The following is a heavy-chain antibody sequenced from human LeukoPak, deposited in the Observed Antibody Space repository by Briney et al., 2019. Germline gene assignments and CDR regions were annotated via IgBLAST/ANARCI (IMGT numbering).Heavy chain of an antibody. J-gene: IGHJ4*02. Sequence: SSETLSLTCTVSGGFISSYYWSWIRQPAGKGLEWIGRIYTSGDTSYNPSLKSRVTMSVDTSKNHFSLKLSSVTAADTAVYYCAREKVGYCSGGSCPYYFDYWGQGTLVTVSS. D-gene: IGHD2-15*01. V-gene: IGHV4-4*07. CDR3: AREKVGYCSGGSCPYYFDY. CDR2: IYTSGDT. CDR1: GGFISSYY.